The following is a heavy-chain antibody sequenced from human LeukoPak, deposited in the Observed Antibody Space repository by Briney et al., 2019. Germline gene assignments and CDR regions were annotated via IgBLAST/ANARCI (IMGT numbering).Heavy chain of an antibody. V-gene: IGHV1-46*01. D-gene: IGHD2-15*01. CDR3: ARDLLRAERGFFDY. Sequence: ASVKVSCKASGYTFTSYYMHWVRQAPGQGLGWMGIINPSGGSTSYAQKLQGRVTMTTDTSTSTAYMELRSLRSDDTAVYYCARDLLRAERGFFDYWGQGTLVTVSS. CDR1: GYTFTSYY. CDR2: INPSGGST. J-gene: IGHJ4*02.